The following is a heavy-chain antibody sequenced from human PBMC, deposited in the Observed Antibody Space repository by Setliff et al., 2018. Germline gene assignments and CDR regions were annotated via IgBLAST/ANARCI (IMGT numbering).Heavy chain of an antibody. CDR1: AYSFSGYY. J-gene: IGHJ5*02. CDR3: AKTKGFGDGWFDP. Sequence: ASVKVSCKTSAYSFSGYYIHWVRQAPRQGLEWMGWINTNNGGTKYAQTFQGRVTMTRDTSITTAYMELSRLTSDDTAVYYCAKTKGFGDGWFDPWGQGTLVTVSS. D-gene: IGHD3-10*01. CDR2: INTNNGGT. V-gene: IGHV1-2*02.